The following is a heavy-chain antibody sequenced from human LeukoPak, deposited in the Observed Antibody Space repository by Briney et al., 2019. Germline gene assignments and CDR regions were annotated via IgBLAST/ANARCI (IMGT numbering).Heavy chain of an antibody. CDR1: GYSFTDYW. CDR2: IYPGDSDT. V-gene: IGHV5-51*01. CDR3: ARRGYYDSSGYYNFDY. Sequence: GESLKISCKGSGYSFTDYWIAWVRQMPGKGLEWMGIIYPGDSDTRYSPSFQGQVTISTDKSISTAYLQWSSLKASDTAMYYCARRGYYDSSGYYNFDYWGQGTPVTVSS. J-gene: IGHJ4*02. D-gene: IGHD3-22*01.